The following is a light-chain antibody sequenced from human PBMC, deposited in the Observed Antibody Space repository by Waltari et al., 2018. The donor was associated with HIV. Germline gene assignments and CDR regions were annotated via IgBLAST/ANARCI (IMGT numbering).Light chain of an antibody. CDR2: AAS. V-gene: IGKV1-39*01. Sequence: IQMTQSPSSLSASVGDTVTITCRASQDISMFLSWYQQKPGEAPKLLIHAASSLPTGAPARFRGRGSGTEFTLTISGLQPEDFATYFCLQIYRTPLTFGPGTELDMK. CDR3: LQIYRTPLT. CDR1: QDISMF. J-gene: IGKJ3*01.